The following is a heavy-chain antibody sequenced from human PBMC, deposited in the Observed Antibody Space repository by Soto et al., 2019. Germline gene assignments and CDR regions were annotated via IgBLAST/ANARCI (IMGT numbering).Heavy chain of an antibody. J-gene: IGHJ4*02. CDR2: IYRSGST. Sequence: QLQLQESGSGLVKPSQTLSLTCAVSGGSISSGGYSWSWIRQPPGKGLEWIGYIYRSGSTYYTPSLTRRATISVNGSKNQFPLKLSSVTAADTAVYYCARASTTVTTLDYWGQGTLVTVSS. CDR3: ARASTTVTTLDY. CDR1: GGSISSGGYS. V-gene: IGHV4-30-2*01. D-gene: IGHD4-17*01.